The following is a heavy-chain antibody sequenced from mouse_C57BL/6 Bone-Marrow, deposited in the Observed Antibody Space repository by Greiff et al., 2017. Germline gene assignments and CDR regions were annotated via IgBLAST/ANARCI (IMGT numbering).Heavy chain of an antibody. D-gene: IGHD2-5*01. CDR2: IYPGSGST. CDR1: GYTFTSYW. CDR3: ARPYYSNYWYFDV. V-gene: IGHV1-55*01. J-gene: IGHJ1*03. Sequence: QVQLQQPGAELVKPGASVKMSCKASGYTFTSYWITWVKQRPGQGLEWIGDIYPGSGSTNYNEKLKSKATLTVDTSSSTAYMQRSSLTSEDSAVYYCARPYYSNYWYFDVWGTGTTVTVSS.